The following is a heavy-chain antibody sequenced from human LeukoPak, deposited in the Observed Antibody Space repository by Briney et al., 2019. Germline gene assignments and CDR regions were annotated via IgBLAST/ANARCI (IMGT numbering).Heavy chain of an antibody. V-gene: IGHV3-23*01. J-gene: IGHJ6*02. CDR3: ARQPTTVAGLHGMDV. CDR1: GFTFSSYA. D-gene: IGHD4-23*01. CDR2: IIGSGGST. Sequence: PGGSLRLSCAASGFTFSSYAMSWVRQAPGKGLEWVSVIIGSGGSTFYADSVKGRSTISRDNSKNTLYLQMNSLRAEDTAVYYCARQPTTVAGLHGMDVWGQGTTVTVSS.